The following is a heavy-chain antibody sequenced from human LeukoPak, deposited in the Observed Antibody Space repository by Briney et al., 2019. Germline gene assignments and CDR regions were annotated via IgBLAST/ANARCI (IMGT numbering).Heavy chain of an antibody. Sequence: PGGSLRLSCAASGFSFSVYEIHWVRQAPGKGLEWISDISSSGTTTYYADSVKGRFTISRDNAKSSLYLQMNSLRAEDTAVYYCTTLTVVSNFDYWGQGTLVTVSS. J-gene: IGHJ4*02. CDR2: ISSSGTTT. V-gene: IGHV3-48*03. D-gene: IGHD3-22*01. CDR1: GFSFSVYE. CDR3: TTLTVVSNFDY.